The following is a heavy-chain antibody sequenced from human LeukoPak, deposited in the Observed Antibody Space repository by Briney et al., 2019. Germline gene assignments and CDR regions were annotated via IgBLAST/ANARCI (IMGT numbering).Heavy chain of an antibody. J-gene: IGHJ3*02. CDR2: IYYSGST. CDR3: ARVTSAGRAFDI. Sequence: PSETLSLTCTVSGGSSSSGGYYWSWIRQHPGKGLEGIGYIYYSGSTYYNPSRKSRVTISVDTSNNQFSLKLSSVTAADTAVYYCARVTSAGRAFDIWGQGTMVTVSS. D-gene: IGHD3-10*01. V-gene: IGHV4-31*03. CDR1: GGSSSSGGYY.